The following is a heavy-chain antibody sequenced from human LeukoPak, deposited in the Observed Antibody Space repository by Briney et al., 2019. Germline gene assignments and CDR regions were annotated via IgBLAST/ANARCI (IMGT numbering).Heavy chain of an antibody. Sequence: ASVKVSCKVSGYTLTELSMHWVRQAPGKGLEWMGGFDPEDGETIYAQKFQGRVTMTEDTSTDTAYMELSSLRSEDTAVYYCATGIAVAGTRGRSPYYFDYWGQGTLVTVSS. CDR1: GYTLTELS. CDR3: ATGIAVAGTRGRSPYYFDY. J-gene: IGHJ4*02. D-gene: IGHD6-19*01. V-gene: IGHV1-24*01. CDR2: FDPEDGET.